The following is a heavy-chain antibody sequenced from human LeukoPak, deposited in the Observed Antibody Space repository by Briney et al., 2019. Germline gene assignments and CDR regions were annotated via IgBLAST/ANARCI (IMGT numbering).Heavy chain of an antibody. Sequence: ASVKVSCKASGYTFTSYYMHWVRQAPGQGLEWMGIINPSGGSTSYAQKFQGRVTMTRDTSTSTVHMELSSLRSEDTAVYYCARACEGGSTSCPNDYWGQGTLVTVSS. J-gene: IGHJ4*02. D-gene: IGHD2-2*01. CDR1: GYTFTSYY. V-gene: IGHV1-46*01. CDR2: INPSGGST. CDR3: ARACEGGSTSCPNDY.